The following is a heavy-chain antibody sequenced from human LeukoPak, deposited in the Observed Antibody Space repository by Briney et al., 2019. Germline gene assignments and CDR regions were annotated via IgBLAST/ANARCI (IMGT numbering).Heavy chain of an antibody. D-gene: IGHD2-21*02. J-gene: IGHJ4*02. CDR1: GYTFATYF. V-gene: IGHV1-2*02. CDR2: IKPNSGVT. CDR3: ARPTYCGSNCYFNFDY. Sequence: ASVKVSCKTSGYTFATYFMHWVRQAPGQGLEWMGYIKPNSGVTNYAQKFRGRVTMTWDTSISTAYIELSGLTSDDTAIYYCARPTYCGSNCYFNFDYWGQGTLVTVSS.